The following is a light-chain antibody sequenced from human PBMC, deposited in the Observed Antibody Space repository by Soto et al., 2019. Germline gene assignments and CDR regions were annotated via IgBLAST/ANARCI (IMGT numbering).Light chain of an antibody. V-gene: IGKV3-20*01. CDR2: GTS. Sequence: EIVLTQSPGTLSLSPGERVTLSCRASQSVSSCYLAWYQQKPGQAPRLLIYGTSSRATGIPDRFSGSGSGTDFTLTISRLEPEDFAVYYCQQYGSSPRYSFGQGTKLEIK. CDR3: QQYGSSPRYS. CDR1: QSVSSCY. J-gene: IGKJ2*03.